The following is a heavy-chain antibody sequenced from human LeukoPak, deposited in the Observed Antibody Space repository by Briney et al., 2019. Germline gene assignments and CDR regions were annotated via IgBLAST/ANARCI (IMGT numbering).Heavy chain of an antibody. CDR1: GFTFIRYS. J-gene: IGHJ4*02. CDR2: ITTSSSYI. V-gene: IGHV3-21*01. D-gene: IGHD5-18*01. CDR3: ARDLGGYSYGSHFDY. Sequence: GGSLRLSCAASGFTFIRYSLNWVRQAPGKGLEWVSSITTSSSYIYYADSVKGRFTISRDNARNSLYLHMNSLRAEDTAVYYCARDLGGYSYGSHFDYWGQGTLVTVSS.